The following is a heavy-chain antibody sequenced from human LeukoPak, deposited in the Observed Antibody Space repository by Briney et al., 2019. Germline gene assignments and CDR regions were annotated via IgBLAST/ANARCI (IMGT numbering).Heavy chain of an antibody. D-gene: IGHD3-3*01. CDR3: ARAWNYDFWSGYYTGPEYFQH. CDR2: IKQDGSEK. CDR1: GFTFSSYW. Sequence: GGSLRLPCAASGFTFSSYWMSWVRQAPGKGLEWVANIKQDGSEKYYVDSVKGRFTISRDNAKNSLYLQMNSLRAEDTAVYYCARAWNYDFWSGYYTGPEYFQHWGQGTLVTVSS. J-gene: IGHJ1*01. V-gene: IGHV3-7*01.